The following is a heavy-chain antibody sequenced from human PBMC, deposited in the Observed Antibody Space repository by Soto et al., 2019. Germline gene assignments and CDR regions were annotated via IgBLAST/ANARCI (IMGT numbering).Heavy chain of an antibody. D-gene: IGHD4-17*01. CDR2: ISAYNGNT. CDR3: ARMPWATATVTGAYYYGMDV. Sequence: QVQLVQSGAEVKKPGASVKVSCKASGYTFTSYGISWVRQAPGQGLEWMGWISAYNGNTNYAQKLQGRVTMTTDTSTSTAYMELRSLRSDDTAVYYCARMPWATATVTGAYYYGMDVWGQGTTVTVSS. V-gene: IGHV1-18*01. CDR1: GYTFTSYG. J-gene: IGHJ6*02.